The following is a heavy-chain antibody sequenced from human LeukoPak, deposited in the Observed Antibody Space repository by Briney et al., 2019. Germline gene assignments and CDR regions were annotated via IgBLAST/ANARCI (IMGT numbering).Heavy chain of an antibody. Sequence: PSETLSLTCTVSGASISSTDHYWGWLRQPPGKGLLWIGSIYYGGGTYYNPSLKSRVTISVDTSKNQFSLKLSSVSASDTAVYYCARYAVEYRGTYFDYWGQGTLVTVSS. J-gene: IGHJ4*02. CDR3: ARYAVEYRGTYFDY. V-gene: IGHV4-39*01. CDR1: GASISSTDHY. D-gene: IGHD1-26*01. CDR2: IYYGGGT.